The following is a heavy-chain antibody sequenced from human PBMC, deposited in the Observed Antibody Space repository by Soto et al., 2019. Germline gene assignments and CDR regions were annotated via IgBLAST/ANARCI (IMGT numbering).Heavy chain of an antibody. D-gene: IGHD6-13*01. CDR3: ATGTTRIAAAIPTIDYYGMDV. J-gene: IGHJ6*04. CDR1: GYTLTELS. Sequence: ASVKVSCKVSGYTLTELSMHWVRQAPGKGLELMGGFDPEDGETIYAQKFQGRVTMTEDTSTDTAYMELSSLRSEDTAVYYCATGTTRIAAAIPTIDYYGMDVWGEGTPVTVYS. V-gene: IGHV1-24*01. CDR2: FDPEDGET.